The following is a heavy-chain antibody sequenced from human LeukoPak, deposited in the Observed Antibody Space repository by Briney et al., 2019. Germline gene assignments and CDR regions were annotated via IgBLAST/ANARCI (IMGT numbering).Heavy chain of an antibody. CDR1: GFTFSSYA. V-gene: IGHV3-21*06. D-gene: IGHD2-2*01. CDR2: MTSSGNYI. J-gene: IGHJ6*02. Sequence: GGSLRLSCAASGFTFSSYAMSWVRQAPGKGLQWVSFMTSSGNYINYADSVKGRFTISRDNAKNSLYLHMNSLRAEDTAVYYCARGIVVVPQGCGMDVWGQGTTVTVSS. CDR3: ARGIVVVPQGCGMDV.